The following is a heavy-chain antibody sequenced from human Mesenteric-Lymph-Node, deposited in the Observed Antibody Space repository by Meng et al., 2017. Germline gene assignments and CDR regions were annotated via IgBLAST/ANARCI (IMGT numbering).Heavy chain of an antibody. CDR2: INHSGST. CDR1: AGSFSGYY. V-gene: IGHV4-34*01. J-gene: IGHJ4*02. D-gene: IGHD6-13*01. CDR3: ARGGGNSWYIDY. Sequence: QLQLQQWGAGLLKPSATLSLTCAVHAGSFSGYYWSWIRQSPGKGLEWIGEINHSGSTNYNPSLKSRVAISVDTSKNQFSLKLSSVTAADTAVYYCARGGGNSWYIDYWGQGTLVTVSS.